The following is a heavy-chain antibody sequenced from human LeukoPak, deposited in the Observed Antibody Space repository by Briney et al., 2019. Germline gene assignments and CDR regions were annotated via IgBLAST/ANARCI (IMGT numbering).Heavy chain of an antibody. V-gene: IGHV1-2*06. Sequence: ASVKVSCKASGYTFTGYYMHWVRQAPGQGLEWMGRINPNSGGTNYAQKFQGRVTMTRDTPISTAYMELSRLRSDDTAVYYCATFGVVTNSIYYYYGMDVWGQGTTVTVSS. CDR3: ATFGVVTNSIYYYYGMDV. J-gene: IGHJ6*02. CDR2: INPNSGGT. CDR1: GYTFTGYY. D-gene: IGHD3-3*01.